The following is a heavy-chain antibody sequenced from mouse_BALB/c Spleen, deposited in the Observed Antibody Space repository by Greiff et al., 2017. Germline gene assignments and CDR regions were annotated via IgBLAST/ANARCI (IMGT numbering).Heavy chain of an antibody. V-gene: IGHV5-15*02. J-gene: IGHJ3*01. CDR1: GFTFSDYG. CDR3: ARDHPSPFAY. Sequence: EVQRVESGGGLVQPGGSRKLSCAASGFTFSDYGMAWVRQAPGKGPEWVAFISNLAYSIYYADTVTGRFTISRENAKNTLYLEMSSLRSEDTAMYYCARDHPSPFAYWGQGTLVTVSA. CDR2: ISNLAYSI.